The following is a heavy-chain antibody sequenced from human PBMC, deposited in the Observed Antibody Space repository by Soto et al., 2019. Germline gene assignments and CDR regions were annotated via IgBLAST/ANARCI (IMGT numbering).Heavy chain of an antibody. V-gene: IGHV1-18*01. CDR3: ARGRYGDY. CDR1: GYTFTSYG. CDR2: ISAHKGNT. D-gene: IGHD1-1*01. Sequence: QVPLVQSGAQVKKPGASVKVSCKASGYTFTSYGITWVRQAPGQGLEWMGWISAHKGNTDYAQKLQGRVIVTRDTSTRTAYMELRSLISDDTAVYYCARGRYGDYWGQGALVTVSS. J-gene: IGHJ4*02.